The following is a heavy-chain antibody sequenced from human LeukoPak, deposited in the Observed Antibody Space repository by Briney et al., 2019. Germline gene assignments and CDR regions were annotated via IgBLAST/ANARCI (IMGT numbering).Heavy chain of an antibody. D-gene: IGHD4-11*01. Sequence: ASVKVSCEVSGYTLTELSMHWVRQAPGKGLEWMGGFDPEDGETIYAQKFQGRVTMTEDTSTDTAYMELSSLRSEDTAVYYCATVQGDYRANYYYYYMDVWGKGTTVTVSS. CDR3: ATVQGDYRANYYYYYMDV. CDR1: GYTLTELS. J-gene: IGHJ6*03. CDR2: FDPEDGET. V-gene: IGHV1-24*01.